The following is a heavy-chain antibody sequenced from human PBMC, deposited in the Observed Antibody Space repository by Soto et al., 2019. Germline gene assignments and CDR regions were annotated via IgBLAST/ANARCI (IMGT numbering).Heavy chain of an antibody. CDR3: ARGKWELPPGMESDAFDI. V-gene: IGHV4-31*03. J-gene: IGHJ3*02. CDR1: GGSISSGGYY. CDR2: IYYSGST. Sequence: QVQLQESGPGLVKPSQTLSLTCTVSGGSISSGGYYWSWIRQHPGKGLEWIGYIYYSGSTYYNPSLKRRVTISVDTSKNQFSLKLSSVTAADTAVYYCARGKWELPPGMESDAFDIWGQGTMVTVSS. D-gene: IGHD1-26*01.